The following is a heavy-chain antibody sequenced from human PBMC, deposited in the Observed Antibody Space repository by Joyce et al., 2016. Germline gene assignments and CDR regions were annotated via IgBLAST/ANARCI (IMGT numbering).Heavy chain of an antibody. V-gene: IGHV3-30*03. CDR3: ARDSKWGYAMDV. J-gene: IGHJ6*02. CDR2: VSNDGGIQ. Sequence: QVQLVESGGGVVQPGRSLRLSCAASGFTFSSYGMHWVRQAPDKGLEWVAGVSNDGGIQFCADSVKGRFTISRDNSKNTLYLQMNSLRVEDTAVYYCARDSKWGYAMDVWGQGTTVTVS. D-gene: IGHD2-8*01. CDR1: GFTFSSYG.